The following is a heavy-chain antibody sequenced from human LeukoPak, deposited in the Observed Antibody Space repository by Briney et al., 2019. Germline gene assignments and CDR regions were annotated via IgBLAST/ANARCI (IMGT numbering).Heavy chain of an antibody. D-gene: IGHD6-13*01. V-gene: IGHV4-39*01. J-gene: IGHJ4*02. CDR3: ARVLGSSWHLPGAPFDY. CDR1: GGSIRSSYYY. Sequence: SETLSLTCTVSGGSIRSSYYYWGWIRQPPGKGLEWIGSIYDSGSTYYNPSLKSRVTISVDTSKNQFSLKLNSVTAADTAVYYCARVLGSSWHLPGAPFDYWGQGTLVTVSS. CDR2: IYDSGST.